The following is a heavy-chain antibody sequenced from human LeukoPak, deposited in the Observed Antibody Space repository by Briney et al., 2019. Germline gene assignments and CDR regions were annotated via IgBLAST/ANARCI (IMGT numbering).Heavy chain of an antibody. CDR3: AKFGRWFGELLPSYYDY. D-gene: IGHD3-10*01. V-gene: IGHV3-7*05. Sequence: GGSLRLSCAASGFSFCDNWMSWVRQAPGKGVEWVANIKEDGSEKNYVDSVKGRFTISRDNAKNSLYLQMISLRAEDTAVYYCAKFGRWFGELLPSYYDYWGQGTLVTVSS. CDR2: IKEDGSEK. CDR1: GFSFCDNW. J-gene: IGHJ4*02.